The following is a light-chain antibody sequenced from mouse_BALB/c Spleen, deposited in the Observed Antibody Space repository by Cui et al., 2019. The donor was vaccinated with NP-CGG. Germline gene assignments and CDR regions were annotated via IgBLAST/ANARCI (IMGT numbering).Light chain of an antibody. CDR1: TGAVTTSTY. Sequence: AVVTPESALTTSPGETVTLTCRSSTGAVTTSTYANWVQEKPDHLFTGLIGGTNNRAPGVPARFSGSLIGDKAALTITGAQTEDEAVYFCALWYSNHWVFGGGTKLTVL. J-gene: IGLJ1*01. V-gene: IGLV1*01. CDR3: ALWYSNHWV. CDR2: GTN.